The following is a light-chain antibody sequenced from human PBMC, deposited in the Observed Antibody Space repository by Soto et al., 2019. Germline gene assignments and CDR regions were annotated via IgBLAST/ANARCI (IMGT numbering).Light chain of an antibody. CDR2: KAS. CDR3: QHYNSYSIFT. Sequence: DIQMTQSPSTLSASVGDRVSITCRASQTISSSLAWYQQKPGKAPKLLIYKASNLESGVPSRFSGSGSGTDFTLTTSGLQPDDFATYYCQHYNSYSIFTFGPGTRVDIE. J-gene: IGKJ3*01. CDR1: QTISSS. V-gene: IGKV1-5*03.